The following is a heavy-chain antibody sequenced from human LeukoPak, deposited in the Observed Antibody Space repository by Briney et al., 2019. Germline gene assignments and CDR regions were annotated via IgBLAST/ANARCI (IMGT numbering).Heavy chain of an antibody. CDR1: GYTFTSYA. D-gene: IGHD5-18*01. CDR2: INAGDGNT. J-gene: IGHJ6*02. Sequence: GASVKVSCKASGYTFTSYAIHWVRQAPGQRLEWMGWINAGDGNTKYSQKSQGRVTITRDTSASTAYMELSSLRSEDTAVYYCARSRQLWFLYYYYGMDVWGQGTTVTVSS. V-gene: IGHV1-3*01. CDR3: ARSRQLWFLYYYYGMDV.